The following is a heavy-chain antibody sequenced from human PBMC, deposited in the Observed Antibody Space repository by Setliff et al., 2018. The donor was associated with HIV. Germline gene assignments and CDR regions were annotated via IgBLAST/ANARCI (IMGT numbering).Heavy chain of an antibody. D-gene: IGHD1-1*01. Sequence: GGSLRLSCAASGFIFDRYTIHWVRQAPGKGLEWLSLISYDGSNIDYADSVKGRFTISRDNSKSMLYLQMNSLRPEDKAVYYCVRDLDAGRTRIFDSWGQGARVTVSS. J-gene: IGHJ4*02. V-gene: IGHV3-30*04. CDR3: VRDLDAGRTRIFDS. CDR2: ISYDGSNI. CDR1: GFIFDRYT.